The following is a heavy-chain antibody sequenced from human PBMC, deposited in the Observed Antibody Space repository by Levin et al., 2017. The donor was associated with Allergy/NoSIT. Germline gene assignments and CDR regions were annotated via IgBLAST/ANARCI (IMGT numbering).Heavy chain of an antibody. CDR3: ARDLGVHSSGWYADLDY. Sequence: GESLKISCAASGFTFSNYDMSWVRQAPGKGLDWVSTFTTRGSSTYYADSVKGRFTMSRDNSKNTLYLLMNSLGADDTAVYYCARDLGVHSSGWYADLDYWGQGTLVSVSS. CDR2: FTTRGSST. J-gene: IGHJ4*02. D-gene: IGHD6-19*01. V-gene: IGHV3-23*01. CDR1: GFTFSNYD.